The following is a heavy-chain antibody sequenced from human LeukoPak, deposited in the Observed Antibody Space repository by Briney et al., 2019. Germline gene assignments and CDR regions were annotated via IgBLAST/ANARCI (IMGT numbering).Heavy chain of an antibody. D-gene: IGHD6-19*01. CDR3: ARGSSGWRVAFDI. V-gene: IGHV3-21*01. J-gene: IGHJ3*02. CDR1: GFTFSSYS. CDR2: ISSSSSYI. Sequence: PGGSLRLSCAASGFTFSSYSMNWVRQAPGKGLEWVSSISSSSSYIYYADSVKVRFTIFRDNAKNSLYLQMNSLRAEDTAVYYCARGSSGWRVAFDIWGQGTMVTVSS.